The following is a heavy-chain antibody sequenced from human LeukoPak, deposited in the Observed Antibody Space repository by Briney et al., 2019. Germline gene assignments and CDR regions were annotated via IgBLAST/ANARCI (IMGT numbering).Heavy chain of an antibody. V-gene: IGHV3-23*01. D-gene: IGHD3-16*01. Sequence: GGSLRLSCAASGFTFKNCAMSWVRQAPGKGLEWVSAISGSGESTYYADSVKGRFTISRDNSRDTLYLQMNSLGAEDTALYYCAKRGGMNGYRNYFDYWGQGTLVTVSS. CDR3: AKRGGMNGYRNYFDY. CDR1: GFTFKNCA. CDR2: ISGSGEST. J-gene: IGHJ4*02.